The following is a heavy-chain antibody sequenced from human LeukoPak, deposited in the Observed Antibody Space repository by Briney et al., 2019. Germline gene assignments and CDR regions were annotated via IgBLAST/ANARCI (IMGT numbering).Heavy chain of an antibody. V-gene: IGHV1-2*02. CDR2: INPNSGGT. CDR1: GYTFTGYY. CDR3: ARERDGYNYFDY. D-gene: IGHD5-24*01. J-gene: IGHJ4*02. Sequence: ASVKVSCKASGYTFTGYYKHWVRQAPGQGLEWMGWINPNSGGTNYAQKFQGRVTMTRDTSISTAYMELSRLRSDDTAVYYCARERDGYNYFDYWGQGTLVTVSS.